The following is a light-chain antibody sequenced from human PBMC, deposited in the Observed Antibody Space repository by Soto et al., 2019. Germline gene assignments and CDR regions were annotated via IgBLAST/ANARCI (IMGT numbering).Light chain of an antibody. CDR2: QDT. J-gene: IGLJ3*02. V-gene: IGLV3-1*01. CDR1: NLGDKY. CDR3: QAWASNTAWV. Sequence: SYELTQPPSVSVSPGQTASITCSGDNLGDKYACWYQQKPGQSPVLVIYQDTKRPSGILERFSGSNSGNTATLTISGTQAMDEADYYCQAWASNTAWVFGGGTKLTVL.